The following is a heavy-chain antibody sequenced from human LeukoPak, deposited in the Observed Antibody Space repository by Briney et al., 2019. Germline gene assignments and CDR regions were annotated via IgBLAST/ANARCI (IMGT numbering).Heavy chain of an antibody. J-gene: IGHJ5*02. CDR1: GASISSYY. D-gene: IGHD3-22*01. V-gene: IGHV4-59*01. CDR3: ARAPIPYDRSRTDYRFDP. CDR2: IYYSGST. Sequence: PSETLSLTCTVSGASISSYYWGWIRQPPGKGLEWIGYIYYSGSTNYNPSLKSRVTISLDTSKSQFSLKLTSVTAADTAVYYCARAPIPYDRSRTDYRFDPWGQGTLVTVAS.